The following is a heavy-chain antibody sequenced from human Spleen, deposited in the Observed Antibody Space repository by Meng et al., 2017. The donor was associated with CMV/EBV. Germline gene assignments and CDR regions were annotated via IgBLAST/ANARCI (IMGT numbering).Heavy chain of an antibody. Sequence: GSLRLSCAVSGGSISSYYWSWIRQPPGKGLEWIGYVYYSGSTKYNPSLKSRVTISVDMSENQFSLQLSSVTAADTAVYYCVRVGVNAYYYGMDIWGQGTTVTVSS. CDR1: GGSISSYY. D-gene: IGHD4-23*01. J-gene: IGHJ6*02. V-gene: IGHV4-59*01. CDR3: VRVGVNAYYYGMDI. CDR2: VYYSGST.